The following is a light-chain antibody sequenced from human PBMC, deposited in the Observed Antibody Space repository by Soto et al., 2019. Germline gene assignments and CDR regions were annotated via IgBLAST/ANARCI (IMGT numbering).Light chain of an antibody. CDR3: QQHSRWPPYT. CDR1: EIVRTF. V-gene: IGKV3-11*01. Sequence: PGDRATLSCRASEIVRTFVDWYQQKPGQAPRLLIHGASNRATGIPARLSGSGYGKGFTLTISDLEPEDFAVYYCQQHSRWPPYTCGQGTKVDIK. CDR2: GAS. J-gene: IGKJ1*01.